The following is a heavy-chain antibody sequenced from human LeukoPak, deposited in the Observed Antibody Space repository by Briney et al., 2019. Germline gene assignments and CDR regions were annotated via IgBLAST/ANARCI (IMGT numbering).Heavy chain of an antibody. CDR3: ARGGIRQTFDN. V-gene: IGHV4-59*01. CDR2: IYYSGST. J-gene: IGHJ4*02. CDR1: SGSISTYY. D-gene: IGHD3-3*02. Sequence: PSETLSLTCTVSSGSISTYYWNWIRQPPGKGLEWIGYIYYSGSTNYNPSLKSRVTISVDTSKNQFSLNLTSVTAADTAVYYCARGGIRQTFDNWGQGTLVTVSS.